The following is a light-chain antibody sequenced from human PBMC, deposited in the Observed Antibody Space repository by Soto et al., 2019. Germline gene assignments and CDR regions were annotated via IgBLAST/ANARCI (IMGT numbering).Light chain of an antibody. CDR2: DAS. V-gene: IGKV1-5*01. CDR1: QSISSW. J-gene: IGKJ1*01. Sequence: DIQMTQSPSTLSASVGDRVTITCRASQSISSWLAWYQQKPGKAPKLLIYDASSLESGVPSRFSGSGSGTEFTLTISSLQPDDFATYYCQQHNSYPSTFGQGTKLDIK. CDR3: QQHNSYPST.